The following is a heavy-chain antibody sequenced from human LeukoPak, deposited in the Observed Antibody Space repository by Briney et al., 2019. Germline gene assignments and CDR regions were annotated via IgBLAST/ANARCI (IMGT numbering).Heavy chain of an antibody. J-gene: IGHJ1*01. Sequence: PGGSLRLSGAASGFTFSNYVMQWVRQGPGKGLEWVALIAHDGSNKYYADSVKGRFTISRENSKNTVYLQMNSLRPEDTAVYSCARSFFQGNSVPCRAPGGQGPLVTFSS. CDR2: IAHDGSNK. CDR3: ARSFFQGNSVPCRAP. CDR1: GFTFSNYV. D-gene: IGHD3-10*01. V-gene: IGHV3-30*03.